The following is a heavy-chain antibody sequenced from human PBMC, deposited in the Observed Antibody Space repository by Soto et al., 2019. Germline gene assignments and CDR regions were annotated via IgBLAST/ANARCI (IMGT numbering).Heavy chain of an antibody. Sequence: QVQLVQSGGEVKKPGASVKVSCKASGYTFADSGISWVRQAPGQGLEWLGWSSAYNGDTEYAQKFQGRVTMTTDTSGFTALGDLPRLTSDDTPVYYIARVRSAAFEPFDFCGQGPLVSVSS. CDR3: ARVRSAAFEPFDF. D-gene: IGHD6-25*01. V-gene: IGHV1-18*01. J-gene: IGHJ4*02. CDR1: GYTFADSG. CDR2: SSAYNGDT.